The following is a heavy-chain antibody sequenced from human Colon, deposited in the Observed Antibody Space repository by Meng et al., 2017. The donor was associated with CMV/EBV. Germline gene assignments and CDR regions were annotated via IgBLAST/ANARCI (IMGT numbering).Heavy chain of an antibody. J-gene: IGHJ4*02. D-gene: IGHD1-14*01. Sequence: GESLKISCVGSGFTFTDYYMNWIRQAPGKGLEWVSYISSSGSTMYYADSVKGRFTISRDNSKNTLYLQMNSLRAEDTAVYYCASHTHYAGNPPGTHNCWGQGTLVTVSS. CDR2: ISSSGSTM. CDR3: ASHTHYAGNPPGTHNC. V-gene: IGHV3-11*01. CDR1: GFTFTDYY.